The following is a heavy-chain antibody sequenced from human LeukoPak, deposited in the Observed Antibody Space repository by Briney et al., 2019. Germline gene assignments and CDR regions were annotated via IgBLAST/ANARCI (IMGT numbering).Heavy chain of an antibody. J-gene: IGHJ3*02. CDR2: IYTSGST. V-gene: IGHV4-61*02. D-gene: IGHD1-1*01. CDR1: GGSISSGSYY. Sequence: KPSETLSLTCTVSGGSISSGSYYWSWIRQPAGKGLEWIGRIYTSGSTNYNPSLKSRVTISVDTSKNQFSLKLSSVTAADTAVYYCARARLGTYQGTAFDIWGQGTMVTVSS. CDR3: ARARLGTYQGTAFDI.